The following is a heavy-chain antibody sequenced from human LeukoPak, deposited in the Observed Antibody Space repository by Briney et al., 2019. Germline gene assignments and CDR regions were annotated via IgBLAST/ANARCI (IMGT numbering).Heavy chain of an antibody. D-gene: IGHD5/OR15-5a*01. CDR2: ISSDGSNK. CDR3: AREMSTD. Sequence: PGGSLRLSCAASGFNFSNYAIHWVRQYPGKGLEWVAVISSDGSNKYYANSVKGRFTISRDNSKNTLYPQMNSLRAEDTAVYYCAREMSTDWGQGTLVTVSS. CDR1: GFNFSNYA. V-gene: IGHV3-30-3*01. J-gene: IGHJ4*02.